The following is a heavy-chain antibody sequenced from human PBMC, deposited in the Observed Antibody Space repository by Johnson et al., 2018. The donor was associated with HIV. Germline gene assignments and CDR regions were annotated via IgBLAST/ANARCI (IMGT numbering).Heavy chain of an antibody. V-gene: IGHV3-66*01. D-gene: IGHD3-22*01. Sequence: VQLVESGGGLVQPGRSLKLSCAASGFTFDDYAMHWVRQTPGKGLECVSGIYSGGRTYYADSVKGRFTISRDNSQNTLYLQMNSLRAEDTAVYFCARDLRYYDSSGYYHDAFDIWGQGTMVTVSS. CDR2: IYSGGRT. J-gene: IGHJ3*02. CDR1: GFTFDDYA. CDR3: ARDLRYYDSSGYYHDAFDI.